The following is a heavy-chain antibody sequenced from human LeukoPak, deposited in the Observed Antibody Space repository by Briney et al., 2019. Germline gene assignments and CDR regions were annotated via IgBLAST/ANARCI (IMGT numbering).Heavy chain of an antibody. CDR1: GFTFSSYA. Sequence: PGGSLRLSCAASGFTFSSYAMHWVRKAPGKGLEWVAVISYDGSNKYYADSVKGRFTISRDNSKNTLYLQMNSLRAEDTAVYYCAREEWELLHYMDVWGKGTTVIVSS. J-gene: IGHJ6*03. D-gene: IGHD1-26*01. V-gene: IGHV3-30*04. CDR3: AREEWELLHYMDV. CDR2: ISYDGSNK.